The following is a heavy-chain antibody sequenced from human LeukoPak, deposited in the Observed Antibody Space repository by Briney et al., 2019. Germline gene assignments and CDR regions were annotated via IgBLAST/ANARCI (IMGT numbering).Heavy chain of an antibody. V-gene: IGHV1-69*05. CDR2: LVPILGTP. D-gene: IGHD6-13*01. CDR3: ARGGETAAGISSFFDY. J-gene: IGHJ4*02. Sequence: ASVKVSCKASRGIFSRYAISWVRQVPGQGLEWMGGLVPILGTPNYAQKFQGRVTITTDESTDESTGTAYMELSGLKSEDTAVYYCARGGETAAGISSFFDYWGQGTLVTVSS. CDR1: RGIFSRYA.